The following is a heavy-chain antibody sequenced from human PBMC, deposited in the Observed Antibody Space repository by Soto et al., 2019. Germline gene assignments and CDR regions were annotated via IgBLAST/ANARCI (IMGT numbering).Heavy chain of an antibody. J-gene: IGHJ6*02. CDR3: ARARITMVRGVISAPNYYYYGMDV. CDR2: IYYSGST. V-gene: IGHV4-31*03. D-gene: IGHD3-10*01. Sequence: PSETLSLTCTVSGGSISSGGYYWSWISQHPGKGLEWIGYIYYSGSTYYNPSLKSRVTISVDTSKNQFSLKLSSVTAADTAVYYCARARITMVRGVISAPNYYYYGMDVWGQGTTVTVSS. CDR1: GGSISSGGYY.